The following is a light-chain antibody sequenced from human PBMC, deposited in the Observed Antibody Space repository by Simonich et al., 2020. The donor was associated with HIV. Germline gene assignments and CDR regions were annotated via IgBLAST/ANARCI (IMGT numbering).Light chain of an antibody. CDR2: VAS. V-gene: IGKV1-39*01. CDR3: QQSFSSPWT. CDR1: QSISRY. J-gene: IGKJ1*01. Sequence: DIQMTQSPSSLSASVGDRVTITCRASQSISRYLNWYQQKRGKAPKLLIYVASSLPSGVPSRFSGSGSGTEFTLTISSLQPEDFATYYCQQSFSSPWTFGQGTKVAIK.